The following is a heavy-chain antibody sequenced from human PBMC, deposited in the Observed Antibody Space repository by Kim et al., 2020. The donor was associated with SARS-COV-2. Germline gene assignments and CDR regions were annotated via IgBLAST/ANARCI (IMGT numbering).Heavy chain of an antibody. V-gene: IGHV3-21*01. CDR1: GFTFSSYS. Sequence: GGSLRLSCAASGFTFSSYSMNWVRQAPGKGLEWVSSISSSSSYIYYADSVKGRFTISRDNAKNSLYLQMNSLRAEDTAVYYCARVLPTMVRGVILGYFDLWGRGTLVTVSS. CDR3: ARVLPTMVRGVILGYFDL. D-gene: IGHD3-10*01. CDR2: ISSSSSYI. J-gene: IGHJ2*01.